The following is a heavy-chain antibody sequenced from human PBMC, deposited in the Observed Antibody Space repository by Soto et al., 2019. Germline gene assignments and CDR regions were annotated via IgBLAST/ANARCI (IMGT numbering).Heavy chain of an antibody. D-gene: IGHD3-16*02. Sequence: SVKVSCKASGDTDTNYVISWVRQAPGQGLEWMGGIFPKFGTTYSAQKLQDRLTITADESTSTVYMQLSSLRLDDTAVYYCEAEMTFGKLSVVWGQGTTVTV. CDR2: IFPKFGTT. V-gene: IGHV1-69*13. CDR3: EAEMTFGKLSVV. CDR1: GDTDTNYV. J-gene: IGHJ6*02.